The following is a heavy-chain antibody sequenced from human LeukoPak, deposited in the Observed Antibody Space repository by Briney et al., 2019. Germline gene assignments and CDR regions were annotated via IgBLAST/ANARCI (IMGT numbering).Heavy chain of an antibody. J-gene: IGHJ4*02. Sequence: SETLSLTCTVSGGSISSYYWSWIRQPPGKGLEWIGYIYYSGSNNYNPSLKSRVTISVDTSKNQFSLKLSSVTAADTAVYYCARTINYGGYFDYWGQGTLVTVSS. CDR1: GGSISSYY. V-gene: IGHV4-59*01. CDR2: IYYSGSN. CDR3: ARTINYGGYFDY. D-gene: IGHD4-17*01.